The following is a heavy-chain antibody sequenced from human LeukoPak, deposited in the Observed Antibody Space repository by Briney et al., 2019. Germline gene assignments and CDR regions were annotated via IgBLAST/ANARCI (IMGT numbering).Heavy chain of an antibody. CDR1: HVSISTYY. J-gene: IGHJ5*02. Sequence: SETLSLTCTVSHVSISTYYWSWIRQPPGKGLEWMGYIHYSGSTNYNPSLKSRVTISVDTSKKQLSLMLRSVTAADTAVYYCARDIYGSGHGWFDTWGQGTLVTVSS. D-gene: IGHD3-10*01. CDR2: IHYSGST. V-gene: IGHV4-59*01. CDR3: ARDIYGSGHGWFDT.